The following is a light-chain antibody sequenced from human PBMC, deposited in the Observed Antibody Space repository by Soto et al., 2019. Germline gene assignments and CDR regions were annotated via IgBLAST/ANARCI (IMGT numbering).Light chain of an antibody. V-gene: IGKV1-5*01. Sequence: DIQMTQSPSTLSASIGDRVTITCRASQSINNWLAWYQQRPWKAPKLLIYDVFILESGVPSRFSGSGSGTEFTLTINRLQTDDFATYYCQQYNISPLTFGGGTKVE. J-gene: IGKJ4*01. CDR1: QSINNW. CDR2: DVF. CDR3: QQYNISPLT.